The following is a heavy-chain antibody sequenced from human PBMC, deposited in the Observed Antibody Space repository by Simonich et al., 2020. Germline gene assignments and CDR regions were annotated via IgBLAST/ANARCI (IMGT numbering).Heavy chain of an antibody. V-gene: IGHV3-7*01. CDR3: AREGIAARDAFDI. CDR1: GFTFSSYW. J-gene: IGHJ3*02. Sequence: EVQLVESGGGLVQPGGSLRLSCAASGFTFSSYWMGWVRQAPGKGRGGVANIKQDGSEKYYVDSVKGRFTISRANAKNSLYLQMNSLRAEDTAVYYCAREGIAARDAFDIWGQGTMVTVSS. CDR2: IKQDGSEK. D-gene: IGHD6-6*01.